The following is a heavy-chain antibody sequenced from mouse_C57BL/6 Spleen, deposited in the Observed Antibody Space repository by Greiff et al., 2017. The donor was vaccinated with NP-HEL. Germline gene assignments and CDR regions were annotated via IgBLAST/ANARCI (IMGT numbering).Heavy chain of an antibody. CDR1: GYSFTDYN. Sequence: VQLKESGPELVKPGASVKISCKASGYSFTDYNMNWVKQSNGKSLEWIGVINPNYGTTSYNQKFKGKATLTVDQSSSTAYMQLNSLTSEDSAVYYCARWGYDGYLYYFDYWGQGTTLTVSS. CDR3: ARWGYDGYLYYFDY. D-gene: IGHD2-3*01. CDR2: INPNYGTT. J-gene: IGHJ2*01. V-gene: IGHV1-39*01.